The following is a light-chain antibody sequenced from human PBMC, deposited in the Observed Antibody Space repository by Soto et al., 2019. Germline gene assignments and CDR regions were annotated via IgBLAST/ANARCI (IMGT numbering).Light chain of an antibody. CDR3: QSYDSSLRGWV. J-gene: IGLJ3*02. Sequence: QSVLTQPPSVSGAPGQRVTISCTGSRSNIGAGYDVHWYQQLPGTAPKLLIYANSNRPSGVPDRFSGSKSGTSASLAITGLRAEDEADYYCQSYDSSLRGWVFGGGTKLTVL. V-gene: IGLV1-40*01. CDR2: ANS. CDR1: RSNIGAGYD.